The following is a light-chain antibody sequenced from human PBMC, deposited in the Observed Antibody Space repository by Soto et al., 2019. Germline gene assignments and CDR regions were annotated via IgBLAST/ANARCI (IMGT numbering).Light chain of an antibody. J-gene: IGLJ2*01. CDR1: GGSIASNH. CDR2: KDN. Sequence: NFMLTQPHSVSESPGKTVPISCTRSGGSIASNHVQWYQQRPGSAPTTVIYKDNQRPSGVPDRFSGSIDSSSNSASLTISGLKNEDEDDYYCQSYDGNNVLFGGRNKVTVL. CDR3: QSYDGNNVL. V-gene: IGLV6-57*04.